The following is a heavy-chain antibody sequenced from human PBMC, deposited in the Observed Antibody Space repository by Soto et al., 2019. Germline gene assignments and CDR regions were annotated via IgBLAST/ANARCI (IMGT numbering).Heavy chain of an antibody. CDR3: ARVGYDILTGYFPRY. V-gene: IGHV3-74*01. D-gene: IGHD3-9*01. CDR1: GFTFSSYW. CDR2: INSDGSST. J-gene: IGHJ4*02. Sequence: EVQLVESGGGLVQPGGSLRLSCAASGFTFSSYWMHWVHQAPGKGLVWVSRINSDGSSTSYADSVKGRFTISRDNAKNTLYLQMNSLRAEDTAVYYCARVGYDILTGYFPRYWGQGTLVTVSS.